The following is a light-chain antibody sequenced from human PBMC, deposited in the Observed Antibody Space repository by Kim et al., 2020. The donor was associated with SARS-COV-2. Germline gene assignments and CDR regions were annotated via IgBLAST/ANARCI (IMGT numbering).Light chain of an antibody. CDR3: YSYSAAGEPL. V-gene: IGLV3-27*01. J-gene: IGLJ2*01. Sequence: VSPGQTTRITCAGGVLAKKYARWFQQKPGQAPVLVIYKDTERPSGIPERFSGSSSGNTVTLTISGAQVGDEGDYYCYSYSAAGEPLLGGGTQLTVL. CDR2: KDT. CDR1: VLAKKY.